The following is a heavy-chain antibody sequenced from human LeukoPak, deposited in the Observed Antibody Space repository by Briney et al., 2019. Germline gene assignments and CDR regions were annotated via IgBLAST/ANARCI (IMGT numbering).Heavy chain of an antibody. J-gene: IGHJ4*02. CDR1: GFTFSSYA. CDR3: ANLPL. Sequence: PGGSLRLSCAPSGFTFSSYAMSWVRQAPGKGLEWVSGIGASGGSTYYADSVKGRFTISRDNSKNTLYLQMNSLRPEDAAVYYCANLPLWGQGTLVTVSS. CDR2: IGASGGST. V-gene: IGHV3-23*01.